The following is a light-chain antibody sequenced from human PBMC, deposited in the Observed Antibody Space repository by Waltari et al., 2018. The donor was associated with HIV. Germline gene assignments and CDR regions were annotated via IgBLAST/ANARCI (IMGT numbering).Light chain of an antibody. CDR2: STN. J-gene: IGLJ3*02. V-gene: IGLV8-61*01. CDR1: SGSFSTCYY. Sequence: QTVVTQEPSFSVSPGGTVTLTCGLSSGSFSTCYYPSWYQQTPGQAPRTLIYSTNTRSSGVPDRFSGSILGNKAALTITGAQADDESDYYCVLYMGSGIWVFGGGTKLTVL. CDR3: VLYMGSGIWV.